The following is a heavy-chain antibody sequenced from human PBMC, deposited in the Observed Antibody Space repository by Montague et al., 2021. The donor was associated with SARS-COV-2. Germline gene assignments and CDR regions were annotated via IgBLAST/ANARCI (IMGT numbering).Heavy chain of an antibody. J-gene: IGHJ5*02. CDR1: GDSISSSSYY. CDR3: ARAQAKYYHTLTGYYNVIHLKSYFDP. CDR2: IDYSGSA. Sequence: SETLSLTCTVSGDSISSSSYYWAWIRQPPGKGLEWIGTIDYSGSAYYSPSLKSQVTISVDTSKNQFSLKLSSVTAADTALYYCARAQAKYYHTLTGYYNVIHLKSYFDPWGQGTLVTVSS. V-gene: IGHV4-39*07. D-gene: IGHD3-9*01.